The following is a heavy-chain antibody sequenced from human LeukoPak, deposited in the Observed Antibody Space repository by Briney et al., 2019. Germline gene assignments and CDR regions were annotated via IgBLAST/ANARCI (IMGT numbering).Heavy chain of an antibody. CDR1: GFTFSSYA. V-gene: IGHV3-30*02. Sequence: GGSLRLSFAASGFTFSSYAMSWVRQAPGKGLEWVTFIRYDGSYKHYADSVKGRFTISRDNSKNTLFLHMNSPRLEDTAVYYCAQDYYDTSGPLNWGQGTLVTVSS. D-gene: IGHD3-22*01. CDR2: IRYDGSYK. CDR3: AQDYYDTSGPLN. J-gene: IGHJ4*02.